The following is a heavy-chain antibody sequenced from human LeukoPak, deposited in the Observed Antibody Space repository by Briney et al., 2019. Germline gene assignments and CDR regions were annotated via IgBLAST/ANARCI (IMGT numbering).Heavy chain of an antibody. Sequence: ASVKVSCKASGYTFTGSFMHWVRQAPGQGLEWMGRINSNTGGTKFAQKFQGRVTMTRDTSISTAYMELSRLRSDDTAVYYCARADPVGYWGQGTQVTVSS. CDR1: GYTFTGSF. CDR3: ARADPVGY. V-gene: IGHV1-2*06. J-gene: IGHJ4*02. CDR2: INSNTGGT.